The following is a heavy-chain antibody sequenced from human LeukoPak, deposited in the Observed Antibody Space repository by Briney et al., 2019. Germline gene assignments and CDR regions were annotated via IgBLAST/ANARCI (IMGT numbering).Heavy chain of an antibody. CDR3: AAVWFGELLSWPYFDY. J-gene: IGHJ4*02. D-gene: IGHD3-10*01. Sequence: SVKVSCKASGGTFSSYAISWVRQAPGQGLEWMGGIIPIFGSANYAQKFQGRVTITADESTSTAYMELSSLRSEDTAVYYCAAVWFGELLSWPYFDYWGQGTLVTVSS. CDR2: IIPIFGSA. V-gene: IGHV1-69*13. CDR1: GGTFSSYA.